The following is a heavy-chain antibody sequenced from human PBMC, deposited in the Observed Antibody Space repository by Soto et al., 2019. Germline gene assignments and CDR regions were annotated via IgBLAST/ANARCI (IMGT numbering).Heavy chain of an antibody. V-gene: IGHV4-4*02. J-gene: IGHJ4*02. D-gene: IGHD1-7*01. CDR1: GASFTSNDW. CDR3: ASRDPGTSVNY. CDR2: IYRTGST. Sequence: SETLSLTCAVSGASFTSNDWWTWVRQPPGRGLEWIGEIYRTGSTNYNPSLKSRVTISLDKSENQFSLKVTSLTAADTAVYYCASRDPGTSVNYWGQGTLVTVSS.